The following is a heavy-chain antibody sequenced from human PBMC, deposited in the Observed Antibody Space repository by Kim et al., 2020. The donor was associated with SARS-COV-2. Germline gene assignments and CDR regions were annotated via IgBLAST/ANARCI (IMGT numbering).Heavy chain of an antibody. CDR3: ARDNYDFWSGGSDYFDY. J-gene: IGHJ4*02. V-gene: IGHV3-7*03. CDR1: GFTFSSYW. D-gene: IGHD3-3*01. CDR2: IKQDGSEK. Sequence: WGSLRLSCAASGFTFSSYWMSWVRQAPGKGLEWVANIKQDGSEKYYVDSVKGRFTISRDNAKNSLYLQMNSLRAEDTAVYYCARDNYDFWSGGSDYFDYWGQGTLVTVSS.